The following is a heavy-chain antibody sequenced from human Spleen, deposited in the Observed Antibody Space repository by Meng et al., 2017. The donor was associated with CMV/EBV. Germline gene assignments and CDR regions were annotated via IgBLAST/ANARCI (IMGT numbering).Heavy chain of an antibody. CDR3: ARGPFDGAFDY. V-gene: IGHV3-23*01. CDR1: GFTYSNAW. CDR2: VSASGAGT. J-gene: IGHJ4*02. D-gene: IGHD3-10*01. Sequence: GESLKISCAASGFTYSNAWMTWVRQAPGKGLEWVSLVSASGAGTYYADSVKGRFSISRDNSKNTLYVQMNRLRAEDTAVYYCARGPFDGAFDYWGRGTLVTVSS.